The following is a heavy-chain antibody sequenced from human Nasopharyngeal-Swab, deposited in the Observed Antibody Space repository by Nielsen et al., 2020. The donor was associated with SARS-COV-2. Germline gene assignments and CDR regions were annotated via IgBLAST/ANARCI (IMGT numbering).Heavy chain of an antibody. CDR1: GFTFSNAW. Sequence: GESLKISCAASGFTFSNAWMSWVRQAPGKGLEWVGRIKSKTDGGTTDYAAPVKGRFTISRDDSKNTLYLQMNSLKTEDTAVYYCTTPAEAAAATGYYCGMDVWGQGTTVTVSS. D-gene: IGHD6-13*01. CDR2: IKSKTDGGTT. V-gene: IGHV3-15*01. CDR3: TTPAEAAAATGYYCGMDV. J-gene: IGHJ6*02.